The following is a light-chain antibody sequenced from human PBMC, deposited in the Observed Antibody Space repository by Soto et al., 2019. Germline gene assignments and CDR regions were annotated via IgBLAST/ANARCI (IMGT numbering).Light chain of an antibody. J-gene: IGKJ1*01. CDR3: QQNGSSPPRT. Sequence: EIVLTQSPGILSLSPGERATLSCRASQSVSNDFLAWYQQKPGQAPRLLIYGASTRATDVPDRFSGSGSGADFTLSISRLEPEDFAVYYCQQNGSSPPRTFGQGTKVDIK. V-gene: IGKV3-20*01. CDR2: GAS. CDR1: QSVSNDF.